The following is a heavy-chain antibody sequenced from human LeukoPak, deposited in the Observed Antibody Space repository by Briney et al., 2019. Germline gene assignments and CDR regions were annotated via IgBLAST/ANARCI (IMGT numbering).Heavy chain of an antibody. V-gene: IGHV3-48*03. CDR3: ARDFSGWTAYNWFDP. CDR2: ISSSGSTI. J-gene: IGHJ5*02. Sequence: PGGSLRLSCAASGFTFSSYEMNWVRQAPGKGLEWVSYISSSGSTIYYADSVKGRFTISRDNAKNSLYLQMNSLRAEDTAVYYCARDFSGWTAYNWFDPWGQGTLVTVSS. D-gene: IGHD6-19*01. CDR1: GFTFSSYE.